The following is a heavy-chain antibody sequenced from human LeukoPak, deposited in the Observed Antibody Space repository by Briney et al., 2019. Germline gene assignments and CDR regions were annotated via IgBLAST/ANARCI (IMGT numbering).Heavy chain of an antibody. CDR1: GGSISSGSYY. CDR3: ARVRPSAYGDYGDAFDI. CDR2: IYTSGST. V-gene: IGHV4-61*02. D-gene: IGHD4-17*01. J-gene: IGHJ3*02. Sequence: SETLSLTCTVSGGSISSGSYYWSWIRQPAGKGLEWIGRIYTSGSTNYNPSLKSRVTISVDTSKNQFSLKLSSVTAADTAVYYCARVRPSAYGDYGDAFDIWGQGTMVTVSS.